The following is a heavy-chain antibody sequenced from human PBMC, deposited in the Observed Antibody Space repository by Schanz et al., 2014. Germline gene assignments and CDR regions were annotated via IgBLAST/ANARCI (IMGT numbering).Heavy chain of an antibody. CDR1: GGSIRSYF. Sequence: QVQLQESGPGLLKPSETLSLTCTVSGGSIRSYFWSWIRQPAGKGLEWIGRVYTSGSTNYNPSLKSRVTISLDTSKNQFSLNLSSATAADTTVYYCARDRGHGDLPGDIWGQGTMVTVSS. J-gene: IGHJ3*02. D-gene: IGHD4-17*01. V-gene: IGHV4-4*07. CDR2: VYTSGST. CDR3: ARDRGHGDLPGDI.